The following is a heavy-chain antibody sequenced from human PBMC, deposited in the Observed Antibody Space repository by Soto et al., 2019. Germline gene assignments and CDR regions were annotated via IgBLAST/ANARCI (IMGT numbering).Heavy chain of an antibody. V-gene: IGHV4-59*02. CDR3: ARVFRSYQEY. CDR2: IYFTGST. CDR1: GGSVSHYY. J-gene: IGHJ4*02. Sequence: SETLSLTCTVSGGSVSHYYWSWLRQPPGKGLECIGYIYFTGSTNYNPSLKTRVNISIDTSKNQFSLNLSSVTAADTAVYFCARVFRSYQEYWGQGALVTVSS. D-gene: IGHD1-26*01.